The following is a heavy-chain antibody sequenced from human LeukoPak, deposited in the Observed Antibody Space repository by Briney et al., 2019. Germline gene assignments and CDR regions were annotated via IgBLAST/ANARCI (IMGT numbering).Heavy chain of an antibody. Sequence: SETLSLTCTVSGYSISSGYYWVWIRRPPGKGLEWIGSIYHSGSTYYNPSLKSRVTISVDTSKNQFSLKLSSVTAADTAVYYCASGSYNDAFDIWGQGTMVTVSS. J-gene: IGHJ3*02. D-gene: IGHD1-26*01. CDR1: GYSISSGYY. CDR3: ASGSYNDAFDI. CDR2: IYHSGST. V-gene: IGHV4-38-2*02.